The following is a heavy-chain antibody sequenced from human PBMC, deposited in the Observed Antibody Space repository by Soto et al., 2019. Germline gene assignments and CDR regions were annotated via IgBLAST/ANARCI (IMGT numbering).Heavy chain of an antibody. CDR2: IHGDGGKI. Sequence: GSLRLSCAASGFMFSAYWMSWVRQAPGKGLEWVANIHGDGGKIYYVDSVKGRFTISRDNAKRSLYLQMNSLRAEDTAVYYCARDFYGESTYGHGDYWGQGALVTVSS. CDR1: GFMFSAYW. CDR3: ARDFYGESTYGHGDY. V-gene: IGHV3-7*01. J-gene: IGHJ4*02. D-gene: IGHD5-18*01.